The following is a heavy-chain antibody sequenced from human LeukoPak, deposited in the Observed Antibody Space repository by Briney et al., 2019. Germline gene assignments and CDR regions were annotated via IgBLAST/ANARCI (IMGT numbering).Heavy chain of an antibody. CDR1: GFTFSSYA. CDR3: ARENFWSGYYDY. CDR2: ISSNGGST. Sequence: GGSLRLSCAASGFTFSSYAMHWVRQAPGKGLEYVSAISSNGGSTYYANSVKGRFTISRDNSKNTLYLQMGSLRAEDMAVCYCARENFWSGYYDYWGQGTLVTVSS. D-gene: IGHD3-3*01. V-gene: IGHV3-64*01. J-gene: IGHJ4*02.